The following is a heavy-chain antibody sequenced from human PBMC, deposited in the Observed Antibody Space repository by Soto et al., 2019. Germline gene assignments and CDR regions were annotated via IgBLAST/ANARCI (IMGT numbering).Heavy chain of an antibody. CDR3: ARDSYDGSGSYYNGLNWFDP. D-gene: IGHD3-10*01. J-gene: IGHJ5*02. CDR2: INPNSGGT. Sequence: VASVKVSCKASGYTFTGYYMHWVRQAPGQGLEWMGWINPNSGGTNYAQKFQGRVTMTRDTSISTAYMELSRLRSDDTAVYYCARDSYDGSGSYYNGLNWFDPWGQGTLVTVSS. V-gene: IGHV1-2*02. CDR1: GYTFTGYY.